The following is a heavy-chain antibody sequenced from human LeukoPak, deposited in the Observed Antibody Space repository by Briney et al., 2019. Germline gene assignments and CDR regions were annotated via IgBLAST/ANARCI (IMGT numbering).Heavy chain of an antibody. CDR3: AREAVEMGRTFDY. J-gene: IGHJ4*02. Sequence: SGTLSLTCTVSGGSISSYYWSWIRQPPGKGLEWIGYIYYSGSTNYNPSLKSRVAISVDTSKNQFSLKLSSVTAADTAVYYCAREAVEMGRTFDYWGQGTLVTVSS. CDR1: GGSISSYY. D-gene: IGHD5-24*01. CDR2: IYYSGST. V-gene: IGHV4-59*01.